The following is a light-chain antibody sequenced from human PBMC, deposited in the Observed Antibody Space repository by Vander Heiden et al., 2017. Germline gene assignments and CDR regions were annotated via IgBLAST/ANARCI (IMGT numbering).Light chain of an antibody. CDR1: RTDIGAYDY. CDR3: TSYTSSATLA. J-gene: IGLJ2*01. Sequence: QSALTQPASVSGSPGQSITIACTGTRTDIGAYDYVSWYQKHPGKAPKLIIYGVTNRPSGVSNRFSGSKSGNTASLTISGLQAEDEGYYYCTSYTSSATLAFGGGSTLTGL. CDR2: GVT. V-gene: IGLV2-14*01.